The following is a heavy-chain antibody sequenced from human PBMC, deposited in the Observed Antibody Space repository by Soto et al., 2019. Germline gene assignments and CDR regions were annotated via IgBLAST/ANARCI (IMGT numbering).Heavy chain of an antibody. J-gene: IGHJ6*03. CDR2: INPNSGVP. V-gene: IGHV1-2*04. D-gene: IGHD5-12*01. CDR1: GDRFTDYY. CDR3: ARESGGATATLDYYYFYMDV. Sequence: QVQLVQSGAEVKEPGASVTVSCRASGDRFTDYYMHWVRQAPGQGLEWMGWINPNSGVPKYAQKLQGWVTMTRDTSIRTVYMQLSRLRFDDTAIYYCARESGGATATLDYYYFYMDVWGTGTTVTVSS.